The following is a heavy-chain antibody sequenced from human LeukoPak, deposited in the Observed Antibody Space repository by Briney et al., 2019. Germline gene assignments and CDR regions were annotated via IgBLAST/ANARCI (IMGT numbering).Heavy chain of an antibody. D-gene: IGHD3-22*01. CDR1: GFTFSTYA. CDR3: ARDRRGSGYRGDI. Sequence: GGSLRLSCAASGFTFSTYAMSWVRQAPGKGLEWVSAISGSGGSTYYADSVKGRFTISRDNSKNTLYLQMNSLRAEDTAVYYCARDRRGSGYRGDIWGQGTMVTVSS. V-gene: IGHV3-23*01. J-gene: IGHJ3*02. CDR2: ISGSGGST.